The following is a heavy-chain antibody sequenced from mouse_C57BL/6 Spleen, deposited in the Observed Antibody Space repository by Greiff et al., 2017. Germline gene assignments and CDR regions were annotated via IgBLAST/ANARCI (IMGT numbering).Heavy chain of an antibody. D-gene: IGHD1-1*01. CDR2: IDPETGGT. CDR1: GYTFTDYE. CDR3: TRRCYFYAMDY. Sequence: QVQLQQSGAELVRPGASVTLSCKASGYTFTDYEMHWVKQTPVHGLEWIGAIDPETGGTAYNQKFKGKAILTADKSSSTAYMELRSLTSEDSAVYYCTRRCYFYAMDYWGQGTSVTVSS. V-gene: IGHV1-15*01. J-gene: IGHJ4*01.